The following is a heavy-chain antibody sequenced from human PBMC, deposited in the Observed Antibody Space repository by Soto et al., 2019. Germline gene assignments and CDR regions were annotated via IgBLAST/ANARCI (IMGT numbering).Heavy chain of an antibody. CDR3: ARKGIVGRRDYYYGMDV. D-gene: IGHD6-6*01. V-gene: IGHV4-39*01. CDR1: GGSISSSTYH. J-gene: IGHJ6*02. Sequence: SETLSLTCTVSGGSISSSTYHWDWIRQPPGKGLEWIGSIYYSGNTYYNPSLKSRVTISVDTSKSQFSLKLSSVTAADTAVYYCARKGIVGRRDYYYGMDVWGQGTTVTVSS. CDR2: IYYSGNT.